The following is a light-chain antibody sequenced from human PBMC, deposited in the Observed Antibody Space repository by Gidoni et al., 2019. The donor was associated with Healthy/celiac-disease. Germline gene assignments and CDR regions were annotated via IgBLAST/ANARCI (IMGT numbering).Light chain of an antibody. V-gene: IGKV1-39*01. CDR3: QQSYSTPPFT. CDR2: AAS. CDR1: QSISSY. J-gene: IGKJ3*01. Sequence: DIQMTQSPSSLSASVGDRVTLTCRARQSISSYLNWYQQKPGKAPKLLIYAASSLQSGVPSMFSGSGSGTDFTLTISSLQPEDFATYYCQQSYSTPPFTFXPXTKVDIK.